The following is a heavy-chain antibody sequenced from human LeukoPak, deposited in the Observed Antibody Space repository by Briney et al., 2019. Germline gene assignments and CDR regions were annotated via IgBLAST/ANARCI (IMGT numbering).Heavy chain of an antibody. Sequence: SVKVSCKASGGTFSSYAISWVRQAPGQGLEWMGRIIPIFGTANYAQKFQGRVTITTDESTSTAYMELSSLRSEDTAVYYCARETHYYDSSGYYPYWGQGTLVTVSS. V-gene: IGHV1-69*05. CDR1: GGTFSSYA. CDR3: ARETHYYDSSGYYPY. D-gene: IGHD3-22*01. J-gene: IGHJ4*02. CDR2: IIPIFGTA.